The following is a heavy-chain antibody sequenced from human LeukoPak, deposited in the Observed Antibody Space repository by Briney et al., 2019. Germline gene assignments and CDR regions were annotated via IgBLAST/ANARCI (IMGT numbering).Heavy chain of an antibody. J-gene: IGHJ4*02. CDR1: GFTFSSYS. Sequence: KPGGSLRLSCAAPGFTFSSYSMTWVRQAPGKGLEWVSSISCGSGYIYYAGSVKGRFTITRDNAKNTLYLQMNSLRAEDTAVYYCARDYYDSSGYQLGCYWGQGTLVTVSS. V-gene: IGHV3-21*01. CDR2: ISCGSGYI. D-gene: IGHD3-22*01. CDR3: ARDYYDSSGYQLGCY.